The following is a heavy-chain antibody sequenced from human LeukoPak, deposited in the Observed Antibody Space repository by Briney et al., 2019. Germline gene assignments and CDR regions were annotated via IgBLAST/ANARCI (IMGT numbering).Heavy chain of an antibody. D-gene: IGHD5-12*01. V-gene: IGHV3-33*08. CDR1: GFTVSSYG. CDR3: ARGLGYDLVDY. J-gene: IGHJ4*02. CDR2: IWYDGSNK. Sequence: GGSLRLSCAASGFTVSSYGMHWVRQAPGKGLEWVAVIWYDGSNKYYADSVKGRFTISRDNSKNTLYLQMNSLRAEDTAVYYCARGLGYDLVDYWGQGTLVTVSS.